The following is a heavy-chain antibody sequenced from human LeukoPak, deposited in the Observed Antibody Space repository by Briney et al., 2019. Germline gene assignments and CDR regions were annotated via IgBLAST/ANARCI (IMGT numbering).Heavy chain of an antibody. CDR3: ARDLNSYCYYDYFDY. Sequence: GGSLRLSCAASGFTFSSYEMNWVRQAPGKGLEWVSYISSSGSTIYYADSVKGRSTISRDNAKNSLYLQMNSLRAEDTAVYYCARDLNSYCYYDYFDYWGQGTLVTVSS. CDR2: ISSSGSTI. V-gene: IGHV3-48*03. D-gene: IGHD5-18*01. CDR1: GFTFSSYE. J-gene: IGHJ4*02.